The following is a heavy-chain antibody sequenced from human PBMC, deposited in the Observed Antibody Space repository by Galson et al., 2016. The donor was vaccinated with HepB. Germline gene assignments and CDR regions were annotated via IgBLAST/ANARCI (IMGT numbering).Heavy chain of an antibody. D-gene: IGHD6-19*01. J-gene: IGHJ4*02. Sequence: SLRLSCAASGFTFSSYGMHWVRQAPGKGLEWVAANSYDGSHKYCADSVKGRFTISRDHSKNTVYLQANSLRAEDTAVYYCGKRIPVAGSWGGGLDYWGQGTLVTVSS. CDR1: GFTFSSYG. CDR3: GKRIPVAGSWGGGLDY. CDR2: NSYDGSHK. V-gene: IGHV3-30*18.